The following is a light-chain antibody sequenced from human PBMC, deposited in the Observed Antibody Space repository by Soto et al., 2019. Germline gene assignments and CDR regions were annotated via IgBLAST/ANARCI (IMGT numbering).Light chain of an antibody. CDR2: WAS. CDR1: QSVLYSSNIKNY. Sequence: DIVMTQSPASLAVSLGERATINCKSSQSVLYSSNIKNYLAWYQQKPGQPPKLLIYWASTRESGVTDRFSGSGARTYFPITSSRLHAEYAAVYYRQQCYSTPWTFGQGTKVEIK. J-gene: IGKJ1*01. V-gene: IGKV4-1*01. CDR3: QQCYSTPWT.